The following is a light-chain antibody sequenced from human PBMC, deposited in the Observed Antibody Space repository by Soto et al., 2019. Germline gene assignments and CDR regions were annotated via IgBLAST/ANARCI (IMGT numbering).Light chain of an antibody. CDR3: QQYNTYLT. J-gene: IGKJ1*01. CDR1: QSISNW. CDR2: KAS. Sequence: DIQMTQSPSTLSASVGERVTLTCRASQSISNWLAWYQQKPGKAPKLLIYKASSLESGVPSRFSGSGSGTEFTLTISSLQPDDFATYYCQQYNTYLTFGQGTKVEIK. V-gene: IGKV1-5*03.